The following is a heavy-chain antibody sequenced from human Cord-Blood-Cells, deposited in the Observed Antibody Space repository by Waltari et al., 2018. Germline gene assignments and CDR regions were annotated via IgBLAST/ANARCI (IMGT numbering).Heavy chain of an antibody. CDR1: GFTFSSYS. CDR3: ARETVGESDY. V-gene: IGHV3-48*02. Sequence: EVQLVESGGGLVQPGGSLRLSCAASGFTFSSYSMNWVRQAPGKVLGWVAYIGSSSSTIYYADSVKCRFTISRDNAKNSLYLQMNSLRDEDTAVYYCARETVGESDYWGQGTLVTVSS. J-gene: IGHJ4*02. D-gene: IGHD1-26*01. CDR2: IGSSSSTI.